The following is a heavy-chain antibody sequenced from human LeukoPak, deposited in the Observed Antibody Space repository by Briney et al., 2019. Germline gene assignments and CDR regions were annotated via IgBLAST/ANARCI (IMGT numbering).Heavy chain of an antibody. CDR2: IIPIFGTA. CDR1: GGTFSSYA. V-gene: IGHV1-69*06. CDR3: ASLGGSGSYFFDY. Sequence: SVKVSCKASGGTFSSYAISWVRQAPGQGLEWMGGIIPIFGTANYAQKFQGRVTITADKSTSTAYMELSSLRSEDTAVYYCASLGGSGSYFFDYWGQGTLVTVSS. J-gene: IGHJ4*02. D-gene: IGHD3-10*01.